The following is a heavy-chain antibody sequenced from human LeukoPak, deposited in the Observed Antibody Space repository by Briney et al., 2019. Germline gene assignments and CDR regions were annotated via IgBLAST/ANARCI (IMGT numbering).Heavy chain of an antibody. CDR3: AREAYCGGGCSKLGY. J-gene: IGHJ4*02. CDR1: GGTFSSYA. CDR2: IIPIFGTA. Sequence: GSSVKVSCKASGGTFSSYAISWVRQAPGQGLEWMGGIIPIFGTANYAQKFQGRVTITADESTSTAYMELSSLRSEDTAVYYCAREAYCGGGCSKLGYWGQGTLVTVSS. D-gene: IGHD2-21*01. V-gene: IGHV1-69*01.